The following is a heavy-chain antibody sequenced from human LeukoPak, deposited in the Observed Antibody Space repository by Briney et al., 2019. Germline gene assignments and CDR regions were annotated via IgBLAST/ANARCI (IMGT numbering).Heavy chain of an antibody. CDR1: GGSISSYY. V-gene: IGHV4-59*08. J-gene: IGHJ3*02. Sequence: PSETLSLTCTVSGGSISSYYWSWIRQPPGKGLEWIGYIYYSGSTNYNPSLKSRVTISVDTSKNQFSLKLSSLTAADTAVYYCASMSSGWYLDAFDIWGQGTMVTVSS. CDR2: IYYSGST. CDR3: ASMSSGWYLDAFDI. D-gene: IGHD6-19*01.